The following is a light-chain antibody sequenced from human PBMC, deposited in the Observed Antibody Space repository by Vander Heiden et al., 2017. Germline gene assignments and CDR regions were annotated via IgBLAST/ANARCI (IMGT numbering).Light chain of an antibody. J-gene: IGKJ3*01. Sequence: EIVLPQSPGTLSLSPGERATLSCRASQSINNNYLAWYQQKPGQAPRLLIYAASSRATGIPDRFSGSGSGSDFTLTISRLEPEDFAVYYCHQYGRSPFTFGPGTKVDIK. V-gene: IGKV3-20*01. CDR1: QSINNNY. CDR2: AAS. CDR3: HQYGRSPFT.